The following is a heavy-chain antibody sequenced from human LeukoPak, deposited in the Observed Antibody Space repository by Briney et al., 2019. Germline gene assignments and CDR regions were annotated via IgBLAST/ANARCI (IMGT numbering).Heavy chain of an antibody. J-gene: IGHJ5*02. D-gene: IGHD1-1*01. Sequence: PSETLSLTCAVSGASMSNYHWSWIRQPPGRGLEYIGYVYNSGSTFYNPSLKSRVTTSADTSRKQFSLKLTSVTATDTAVYYCARGTGGYRFDPWGQGILVTVSS. CDR1: GASMSNYH. CDR2: VYNSGST. CDR3: ARGTGGYRFDP. V-gene: IGHV4-59*01.